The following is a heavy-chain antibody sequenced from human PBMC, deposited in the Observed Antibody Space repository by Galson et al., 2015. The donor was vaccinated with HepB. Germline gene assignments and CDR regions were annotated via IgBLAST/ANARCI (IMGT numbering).Heavy chain of an antibody. CDR2: INSDGSST. CDR1: GFTFSSYW. V-gene: IGHV3-74*01. D-gene: IGHD3-10*01. Sequence: SLRLSCAASGFTFSSYWMHWVRQAPGKGLVWVSRINSDGSSTSYADSVKGRFTISRDNAKNTLYLQMNSLRAEDTAVYYCARTTYGSGGRYGMDVWGQGTTVTVSS. J-gene: IGHJ6*02. CDR3: ARTTYGSGGRYGMDV.